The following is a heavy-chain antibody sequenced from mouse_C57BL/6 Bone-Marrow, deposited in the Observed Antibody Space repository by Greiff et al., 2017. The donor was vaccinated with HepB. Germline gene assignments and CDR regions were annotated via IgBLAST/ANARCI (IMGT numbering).Heavy chain of an antibody. D-gene: IGHD3-3*01. CDR3: ARGTDLGNYFDY. CDR2: INPGSGGT. Sequence: QVQLQQSGAELVRPGTSVKVSCKASGYAFTNYLIEWVKQRPGQGLEWIGVINPGSGGTNYNEKFKGKATLTADKSSSTAYMQLSILTSEDSAVYCCARGTDLGNYFDYWGQGTTLTVSA. V-gene: IGHV1-54*01. J-gene: IGHJ2*01. CDR1: GYAFTNYL.